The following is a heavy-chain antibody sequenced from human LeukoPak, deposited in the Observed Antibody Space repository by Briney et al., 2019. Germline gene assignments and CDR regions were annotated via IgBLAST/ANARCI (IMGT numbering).Heavy chain of an antibody. CDR1: GGSFSGHY. V-gene: IGHV4-34*01. Sequence: SETLSLTCAVYGGSFSGHYWGWIRQPPGKGLEWIGDINHRGSANYNPSLKSRVVLSVDTSKKQFSLRINSVTAADTAVYYCERGPDWGEGTLVIVSS. CDR2: INHRGSA. CDR3: ERGPD. J-gene: IGHJ4*02.